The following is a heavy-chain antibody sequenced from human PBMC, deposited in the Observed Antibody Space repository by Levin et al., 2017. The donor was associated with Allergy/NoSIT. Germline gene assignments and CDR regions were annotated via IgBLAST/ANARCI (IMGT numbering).Heavy chain of an antibody. V-gene: IGHV1-69*06. D-gene: IGHD5-18*01. Sequence: KISCKASGGTFSSYAISWVRQAPGQGLEWMGGIIPIFGTANYAQKFQGRVTITADKSTSTAYMELSSLRSEDTAVYYCASRGYSYGSYGMWGQGTLVTVSS. CDR2: IIPIFGTA. J-gene: IGHJ4*02. CDR3: ASRGYSYGSYGM. CDR1: GGTFSSYA.